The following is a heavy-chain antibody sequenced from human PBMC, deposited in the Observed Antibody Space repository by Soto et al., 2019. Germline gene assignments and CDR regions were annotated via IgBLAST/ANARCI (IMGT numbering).Heavy chain of an antibody. Sequence: QVQLVQSGAEVKKPGASVKVSCKASGYTFTSYDINWVRQATGQGLEWMGWMNPNSGNTGYAQKFQGRVTMTRNTSISTAYMELSSLRHEDKAVYYCEGGRVVPAALYSYYYYMDVWGKGTTVTVSS. CDR2: MNPNSGNT. CDR1: GYTFTSYD. D-gene: IGHD2-2*01. V-gene: IGHV1-8*01. CDR3: EGGRVVPAALYSYYYYMDV. J-gene: IGHJ6*03.